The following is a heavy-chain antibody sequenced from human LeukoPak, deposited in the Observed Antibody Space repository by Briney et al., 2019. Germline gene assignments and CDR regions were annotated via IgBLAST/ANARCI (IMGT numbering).Heavy chain of an antibody. J-gene: IGHJ5*02. CDR3: ARYKFHNYFDP. Sequence: SETLSLTCSVSGDSVSSSPYYWGWIRQPPGKGLEWIGNTFSTSTLYNASLRSRVTIMVDTSKNQFSLKLTSATAADTAIYYCARYKFHNYFDPWGQGTLVVVSS. V-gene: IGHV4-61*01. CDR1: GDSVSSSPYY. D-gene: IGHD5-24*01. CDR2: TFSTST.